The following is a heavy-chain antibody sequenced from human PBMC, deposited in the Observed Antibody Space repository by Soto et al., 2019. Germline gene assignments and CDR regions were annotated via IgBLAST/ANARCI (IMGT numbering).Heavy chain of an antibody. CDR2: ISYDGSNK. J-gene: IGHJ4*02. V-gene: IGHV3-30*18. D-gene: IGHD3-22*01. CDR1: GFTFSSYG. Sequence: QVQLVESGGGVVQPGRSLRLSCAASGFTFSSYGMHWVRQAPGKGLEWVAVISYDGSNKYYADSVKGRFTISRDNSKNTLYLQMTSLRAEDTAVYYCAKVRTHYYDSSGYLGWFDYWGQGTLVTVSS. CDR3: AKVRTHYYDSSGYLGWFDY.